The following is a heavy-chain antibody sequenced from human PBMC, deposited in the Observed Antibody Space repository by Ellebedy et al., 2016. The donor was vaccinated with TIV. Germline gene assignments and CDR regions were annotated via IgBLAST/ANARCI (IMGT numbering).Heavy chain of an antibody. CDR3: ARAAPVTRWFDP. CDR2: IYYSGST. V-gene: IGHV4-59*12. J-gene: IGHJ5*02. D-gene: IGHD2-21*02. Sequence: SETLSLTCAVYGGSFSGYYWSWIRQPPGKGLEWIGYIYYSGSTNYNPSLKSRVTVSVDTSKNQFSLKLSSVTAADTAAYYCARAAPVTRWFDPWGQGTLVTVSS. CDR1: GGSFSGYY.